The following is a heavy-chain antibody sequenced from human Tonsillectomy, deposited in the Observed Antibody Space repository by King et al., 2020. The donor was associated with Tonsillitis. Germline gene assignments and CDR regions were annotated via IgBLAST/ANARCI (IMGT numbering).Heavy chain of an antibody. CDR1: GYTFTSYG. D-gene: IGHD6-19*01. J-gene: IGHJ4*02. CDR2: INPYNDNT. V-gene: IGHV1-18*01. CDR3: ARGVEGSDWYGAASLGY. Sequence: VQLVQSGAEVKKPGASVKVSCKASGYTFTSYGITWVRQAPGQGLEWMGWINPYNDNTNYEQKLQGRVTMTTDTSTSTAYMELRSLRSDDTAVYYCARGVEGSDWYGAASLGYWGQGTLVTVSS.